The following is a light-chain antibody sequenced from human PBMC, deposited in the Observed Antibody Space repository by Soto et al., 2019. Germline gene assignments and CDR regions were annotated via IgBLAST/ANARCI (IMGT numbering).Light chain of an antibody. V-gene: IGLV2-14*01. CDR1: SSDFGGYNY. J-gene: IGLJ1*01. Sequence: ALTQPASVSGSPGQSITISCTGTSSDFGGYNYVSWYQQYPGKAPKLMIYDVSNRPSGVSDRFSGSKSGNTAPLTISGLQAEDEADYYCSSYTSSSTPYVFGTGTKVTVL. CDR2: DVS. CDR3: SSYTSSSTPYV.